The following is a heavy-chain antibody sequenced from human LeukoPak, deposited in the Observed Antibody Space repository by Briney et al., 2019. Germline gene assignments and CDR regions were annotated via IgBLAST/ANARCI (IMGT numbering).Heavy chain of an antibody. J-gene: IGHJ4*02. CDR1: GYTFTSYD. V-gene: IGHV1-8*02. D-gene: IGHD6-19*01. CDR3: ARVSGWYYFDY. CDR2: MNPNSGNT. Sequence: ASVKVSCKASGYTFTSYDINWVRQATGQGLEWMGWMNPNSGNTGYAQKFQGRVTMTTDTSTSTAYMELRSLRSDDTAVYYCARVSGWYYFDYWGQGTLVTVSS.